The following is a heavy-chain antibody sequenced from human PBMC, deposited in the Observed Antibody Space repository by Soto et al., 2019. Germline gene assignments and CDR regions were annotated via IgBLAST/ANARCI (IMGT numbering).Heavy chain of an antibody. CDR3: ARVVVVIPPGYYYAMDV. Sequence: PGGSLRLSCAASGFTFSSFHMNWVRQAPGRGLEWVAYITSSSDTIYYSDSVKGRFTISRDNGKDSLFLQMNSLRDEDTAVYYCARVVVVIPPGYYYAMDVWGQGTTVTLSS. V-gene: IGHV3-48*02. D-gene: IGHD3-22*01. CDR2: ITSSSDTI. J-gene: IGHJ6*02. CDR1: GFTFSSFH.